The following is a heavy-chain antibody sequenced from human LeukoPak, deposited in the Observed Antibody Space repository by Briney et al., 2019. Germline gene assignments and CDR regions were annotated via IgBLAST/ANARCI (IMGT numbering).Heavy chain of an antibody. V-gene: IGHV1-18*01. CDR1: GYTFTIYG. J-gene: IGHJ4*02. CDR3: ARVSDDYSNWDHFDY. CDR2: ISAYNGNT. D-gene: IGHD4-11*01. Sequence: ASVTVSFTCAGYTFTIYGISWVRQAPGQGLEWMGWISAYNGNTNYAQKLQGRGTITTDTSTSTAYMELRSLRSDDTAVYYCARVSDDYSNWDHFDYWGQGTLVTVSS.